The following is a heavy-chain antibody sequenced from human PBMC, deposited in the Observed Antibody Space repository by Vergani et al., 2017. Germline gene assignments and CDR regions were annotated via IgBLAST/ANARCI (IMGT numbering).Heavy chain of an antibody. J-gene: IGHJ6*03. Sequence: QVQLQQWGAGLLKPSETLSLTCAVYGGSFSGYYWSWIRQPPGKGLEWIGEINHSGSTNYNPSLKSRVTISVDTSKNQFSLKLSSVTAADTAVYYCARERRVGSIAARLVGDYYYYMDVWGKGTTVTVSS. V-gene: IGHV4-34*01. D-gene: IGHD6-6*01. CDR2: INHSGST. CDR3: ARERRVGSIAARLVGDYYYYMDV. CDR1: GGSFSGYY.